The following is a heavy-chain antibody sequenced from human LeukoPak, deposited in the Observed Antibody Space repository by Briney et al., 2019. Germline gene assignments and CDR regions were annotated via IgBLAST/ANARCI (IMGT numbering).Heavy chain of an antibody. CDR3: ARGTYCSSTSCPFDY. J-gene: IGHJ4*02. Sequence: GGSLRLSCAASGFTFSSYSMNWVRQAPGKGLEWVSSISSSSSYIYYADSVKGRLTISRDNAKNSLYLQMNSLRAEDTAVYYCARGTYCSSTSCPFDYWGQGTLVTVSS. V-gene: IGHV3-21*01. D-gene: IGHD2-2*01. CDR2: ISSSSSYI. CDR1: GFTFSSYS.